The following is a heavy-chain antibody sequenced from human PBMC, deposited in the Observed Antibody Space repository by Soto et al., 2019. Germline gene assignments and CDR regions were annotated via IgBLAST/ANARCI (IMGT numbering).Heavy chain of an antibody. CDR3: ARVGQQVAYFQH. D-gene: IGHD6-13*01. J-gene: IGHJ1*01. CDR2: ISPYNGNT. CDR1: GYTFTSYG. Sequence: ASVKVSCKASGYTFTSYGVSWVRQAPGQGLEWMGWISPYNGNTDHAQKLQGRVTLTTDTSTSTAYMELRSLTSDDTAVYYCARVGQQVAYFQHWGQGTRGTVSS. V-gene: IGHV1-18*01.